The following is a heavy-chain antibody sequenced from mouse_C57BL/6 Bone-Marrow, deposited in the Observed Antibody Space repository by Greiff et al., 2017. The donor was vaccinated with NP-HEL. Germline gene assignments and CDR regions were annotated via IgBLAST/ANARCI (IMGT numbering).Heavy chain of an antibody. CDR2: IDPSDSYT. Sequence: VQLQQPGAELVRPGTSVKLSCKASGYTFTSYWMHWVKQRPGQGLEWIGVIDPSDSYTNYNQKFKGKATLTVDKSSSTAYMQLSSLTSEDSAVYYCARTPYYSNYVGFAYWGQGTLVTVSA. J-gene: IGHJ3*01. V-gene: IGHV1-59*01. D-gene: IGHD2-5*01. CDR1: GYTFTSYW. CDR3: ARTPYYSNYVGFAY.